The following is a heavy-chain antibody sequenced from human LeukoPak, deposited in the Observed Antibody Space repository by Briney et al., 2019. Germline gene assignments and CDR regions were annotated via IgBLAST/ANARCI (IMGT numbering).Heavy chain of an antibody. Sequence: ASVKVSCKASGYTFTSYGISWVRQAPGQGLEWMGWISAYNGNTNYAQKLQGRVTMTTDTSTSTAYMELRSLRSDDTAVYYCARGYCSSTSCYKEGPNLDPWGQGTLVTVSS. V-gene: IGHV1-18*01. CDR1: GYTFTSYG. CDR3: ARGYCSSTSCYKEGPNLDP. CDR2: ISAYNGNT. J-gene: IGHJ5*02. D-gene: IGHD2-2*02.